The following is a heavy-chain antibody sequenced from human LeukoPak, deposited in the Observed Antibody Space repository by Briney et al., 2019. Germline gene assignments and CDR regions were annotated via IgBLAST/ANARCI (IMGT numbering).Heavy chain of an antibody. D-gene: IGHD5-24*01. Sequence: KPSETLSLTCNVAGDSIKTYFWSWIRQPPGKGLEWLGYISHSGSTNYNPSLKSRVTLSMDTSKNQFSLSLTSVTAADTAVYYCARGEWLRRAFFQDWGQGTLVTVSS. CDR1: GDSIKTYF. J-gene: IGHJ1*01. CDR2: ISHSGST. CDR3: ARGEWLRRAFFQD. V-gene: IGHV4-59*01.